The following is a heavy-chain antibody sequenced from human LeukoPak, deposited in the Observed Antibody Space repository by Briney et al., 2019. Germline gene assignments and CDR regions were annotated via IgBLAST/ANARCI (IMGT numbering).Heavy chain of an antibody. J-gene: IGHJ3*02. D-gene: IGHD3-9*01. CDR1: GGTLTSGGYS. V-gene: IGHV4-30-4*07. CDR2: IYYSGSA. Sequence: SETLSLTCAVSGGTLTSGGYSWSWIRQSPGKALEWIGYIYYSGSAYYNPSLKSRVDISFDTSKNQFSLKLSSVTAADTAVYYCASLILTGTSGAFDIWGQGTMVTVSS. CDR3: ASLILTGTSGAFDI.